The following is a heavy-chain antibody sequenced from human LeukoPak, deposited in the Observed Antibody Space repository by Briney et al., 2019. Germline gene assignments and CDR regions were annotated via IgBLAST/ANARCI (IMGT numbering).Heavy chain of an antibody. J-gene: IGHJ5*02. D-gene: IGHD2-2*01. CDR3: ARAGGCSTSCYNWFDP. Sequence: SQTLSLTCTVSGGSISSGGYYWGWIRQHPGKGLEWIGYIYYSGSTYYNPSLKSRVTISVDTSKNQFSLKLSSVTAADTAVYYCARAGGCSTSCYNWFDPWGQGTLVTVSS. CDR2: IYYSGST. V-gene: IGHV4-31*03. CDR1: GGSISSGGYY.